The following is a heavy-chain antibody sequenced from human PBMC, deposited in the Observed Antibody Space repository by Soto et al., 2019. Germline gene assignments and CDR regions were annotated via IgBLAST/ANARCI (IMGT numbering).Heavy chain of an antibody. J-gene: IGHJ4*02. CDR1: GGSFSGYY. D-gene: IGHD3-3*01. Sequence: SETLSLTCAVYGGSFSGYYWSWIRQPPGKGLEWIGEINHSGSTNYNPSVKSRVTISVDTSKNQFSLKLSSVTAADTAVYYCARGPTVYYDFWSGYKRTYYFDYWGQGTLVTVSS. CDR2: INHSGST. CDR3: ARGPTVYYDFWSGYKRTYYFDY. V-gene: IGHV4-34*01.